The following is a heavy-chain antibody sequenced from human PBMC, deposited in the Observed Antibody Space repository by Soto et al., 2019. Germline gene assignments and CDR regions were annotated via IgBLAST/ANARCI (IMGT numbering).Heavy chain of an antibody. V-gene: IGHV4-30-4*01. J-gene: IGHJ6*02. D-gene: IGHD3-22*01. CDR3: ARDLTDSSAYYYYGMDV. CDR1: GGSISSGDYY. Sequence: QVQLQESGPGLVKPSQTLSLTCTVSGGSISSGDYYWSWIRQPPGKGLEWIGYIYYSGSTYYNPSLKRRVTISVDTSKNQFSLKLSSVTAADTAVYYCARDLTDSSAYYYYGMDVWGQGTTVTVSS. CDR2: IYYSGST.